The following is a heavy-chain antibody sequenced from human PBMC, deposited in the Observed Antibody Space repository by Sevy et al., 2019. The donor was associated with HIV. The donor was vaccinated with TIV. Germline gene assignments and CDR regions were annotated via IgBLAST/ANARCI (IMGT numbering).Heavy chain of an antibody. V-gene: IGHV1-18*01. CDR2: ISAYSGNT. D-gene: IGHD3-10*01. Sequence: TSVKVSCKASGYTFTIYGISWVRQAPEQGLEWMGWISAYSGNTNYAQNLQGRVTMNTDTSTTTAYMELRSLRFDDTAVYYCARTSSYGSGNYFDYWGQGTLVTVSS. J-gene: IGHJ4*02. CDR1: GYTFTIYG. CDR3: ARTSSYGSGNYFDY.